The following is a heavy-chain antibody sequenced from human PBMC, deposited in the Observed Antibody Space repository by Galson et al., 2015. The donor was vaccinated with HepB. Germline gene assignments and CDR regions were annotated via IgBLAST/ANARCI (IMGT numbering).Heavy chain of an antibody. Sequence: SLRLSCAASGFTFSRDSMNWVRQAPGKGLEWVSSISSSISFKFYAESVKGRFTISRDNAKNSLYLQMNSLRAEDTALYYCARDRMTMVRGVSLYGMDVWGQGTTVTVSS. D-gene: IGHD3-10*01. J-gene: IGHJ6*02. CDR3: ARDRMTMVRGVSLYGMDV. V-gene: IGHV3-21*01. CDR1: GFTFSRDS. CDR2: ISSSISFK.